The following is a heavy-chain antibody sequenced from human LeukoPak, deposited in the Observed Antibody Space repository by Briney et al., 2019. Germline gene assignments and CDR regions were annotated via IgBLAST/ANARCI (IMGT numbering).Heavy chain of an antibody. CDR3: ARDRSFWFGENWFDP. Sequence: ASVKVSCKASGYTFTGYYMHWVRQASGQGLEWMGWINPNSGGTNYAQKFQGRVTMTRDTSISTAYMELSRLRSDDTAVYYCARDRSFWFGENWFDPWGQGTLVTVSS. D-gene: IGHD3-10*01. J-gene: IGHJ5*02. CDR2: INPNSGGT. CDR1: GYTFTGYY. V-gene: IGHV1-2*02.